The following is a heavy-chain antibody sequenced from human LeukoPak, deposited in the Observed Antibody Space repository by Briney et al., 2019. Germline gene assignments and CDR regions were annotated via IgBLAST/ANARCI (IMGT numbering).Heavy chain of an antibody. V-gene: IGHV1-2*02. J-gene: IGHJ5*02. CDR1: GYTFTGYY. D-gene: IGHD3-10*01. Sequence: GASVKVSCKASGYTFTGYYMHWVRQAPGQGLEWMGWINPNSGATNYAQKFQGRVTMIRDTSISTAYMELRRLRSDGTDVSYCARDNGSGSHLLNWFDPWGQGTLVTVSS. CDR3: ARDNGSGSHLLNWFDP. CDR2: INPNSGAT.